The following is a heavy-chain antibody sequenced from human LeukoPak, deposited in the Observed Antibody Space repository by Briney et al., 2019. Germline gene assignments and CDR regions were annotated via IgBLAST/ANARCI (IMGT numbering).Heavy chain of an antibody. V-gene: IGHV3-74*01. Sequence: HPGGSLRLSCTASGFSFSGHWMHWARQLPGKGLVWVSRISPTGSTTSYADSVKGRFTVSRDNAKNTLYLQANNLRAEDTAVYYCARGPNSNWSGLDFWGQGTLLTVSS. D-gene: IGHD6-6*01. CDR1: GFSFSGHW. CDR2: ISPTGSTT. CDR3: ARGPNSNWSGLDF. J-gene: IGHJ4*02.